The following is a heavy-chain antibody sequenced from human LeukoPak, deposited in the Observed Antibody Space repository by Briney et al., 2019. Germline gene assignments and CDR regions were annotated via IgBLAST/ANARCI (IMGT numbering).Heavy chain of an antibody. D-gene: IGHD3-9*01. CDR2: IYSGGST. V-gene: IGHV3-66*01. J-gene: IGHJ6*02. Sequence: GGSLRLSCAASGFTVSSNYMSWVRQAPGKGLEWVSVIYSGGSTYYADSVKGRFTISRDNSKNTLYLQMNSLRAEDTAVYYCARDKSPDILTGHYPYGMDVWGQGTTVTVSS. CDR1: GFTVSSNY. CDR3: ARDKSPDILTGHYPYGMDV.